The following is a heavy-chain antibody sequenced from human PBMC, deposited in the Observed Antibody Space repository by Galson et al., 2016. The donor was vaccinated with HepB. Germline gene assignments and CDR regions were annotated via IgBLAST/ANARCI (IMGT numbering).Heavy chain of an antibody. CDR3: ASHGPKVRSWWGKWFDP. Sequence: ETLSLTCTVSGGSISSTNYFWGWVRQPPGKGLAWIGCISYSGSTNYNPSLRSPVTISADTSKNQISLSLTSVTATDTAVYYCASHGPKVRSWWGKWFDPWGQGTLVTVSS. CDR2: ISYSGST. D-gene: IGHD6-13*01. CDR1: GGSISSTNYF. J-gene: IGHJ5*02. V-gene: IGHV4-39*01.